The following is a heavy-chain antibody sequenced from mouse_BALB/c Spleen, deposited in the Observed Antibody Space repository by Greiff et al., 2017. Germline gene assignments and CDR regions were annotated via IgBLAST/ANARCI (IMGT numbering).Heavy chain of an antibody. CDR2: IRSKANNHTT. Sequence: DVQLVESGGGLVQPGGSMKLSCAASGFTFSDAWMYWVRQSPEKGLEWVAAIRSKANNHTTYYTESGKGRFTISRDDSKSSVDLQMNSLRAEDTGIYYCTRSYRYDGAMDYWGQGTSVTVSS. D-gene: IGHD2-14*01. CDR3: TRSYRYDGAMDY. J-gene: IGHJ4*01. V-gene: IGHV6-6*01. CDR1: GFTFSDAW.